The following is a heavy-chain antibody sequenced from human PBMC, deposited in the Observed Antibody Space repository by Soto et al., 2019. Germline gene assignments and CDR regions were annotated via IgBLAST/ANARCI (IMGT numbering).Heavy chain of an antibody. D-gene: IGHD5-12*01. V-gene: IGHV3-30-3*01. Sequence: QVQLVESGGGVVQPGRSLRLSCAASGFTFSHYPMYWVRQAPGKGLEWVALIPFDGSNNFYADSVRGRFTISRDNSKNTLYRQMNSLRPEDSAVYHCVRDRGDSGYDIPAGDRYYYGMDVWGQGNAVNVSS. CDR3: VRDRGDSGYDIPAGDRYYYGMDV. J-gene: IGHJ6*02. CDR1: GFTFSHYP. CDR2: IPFDGSNN.